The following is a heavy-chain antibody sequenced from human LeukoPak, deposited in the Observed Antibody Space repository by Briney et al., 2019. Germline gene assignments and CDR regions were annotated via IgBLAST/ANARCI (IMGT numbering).Heavy chain of an antibody. V-gene: IGHV4-4*07. CDR2: IYTSGST. CDR1: GGSISSYY. Sequence: SSETLSLTCTVSGGSISSYYWSWIRQPAGKGLEWIGRIYTSGSTNYNPSLKSRVTMSVDTSKNQFSLKLSSVTAADTAVYYCARLVWVAAAPYYYYYYMDVWGKGTTVTISS. D-gene: IGHD6-13*01. J-gene: IGHJ6*03. CDR3: ARLVWVAAAPYYYYYYMDV.